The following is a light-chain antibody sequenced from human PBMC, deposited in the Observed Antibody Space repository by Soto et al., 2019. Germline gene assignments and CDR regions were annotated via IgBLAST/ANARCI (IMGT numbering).Light chain of an antibody. V-gene: IGKV1-5*01. CDR2: DAS. Sequence: DIQMTQSPSTLSASVGDRVTITCRASQSIRSWLAWYQQKPGKAPKLLIYDASSLESGVPSRFSGSGSGTEFTLNIGRLQPDDFANYYCQQYNSYLWTVGQGTKVEI. CDR1: QSIRSW. CDR3: QQYNSYLWT. J-gene: IGKJ1*01.